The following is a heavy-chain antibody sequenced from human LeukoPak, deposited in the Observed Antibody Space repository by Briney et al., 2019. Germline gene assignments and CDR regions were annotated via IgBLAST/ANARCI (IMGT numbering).Heavy chain of an antibody. V-gene: IGHV4-59*08. CDR3: ARHVRTYYYDSSGPFDY. CDR1: GGXISSYY. D-gene: IGHD3-22*01. Sequence: PSETLSLTCTVSGGXISSYYWSWIRQPPGKGLEWIGYIYYSGSTNYNPSLKSRVTISVDTSKNQFSLKLSSVTAADTAVYYCARHVRTYYYDSSGPFDYWGQGTLVTVSS. CDR2: IYYSGST. J-gene: IGHJ4*02.